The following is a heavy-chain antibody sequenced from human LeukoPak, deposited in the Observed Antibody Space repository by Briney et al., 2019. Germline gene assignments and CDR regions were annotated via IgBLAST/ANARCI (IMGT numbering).Heavy chain of an antibody. CDR2: VSSDGGTK. Sequence: GGSLRLSCTASKFTFSNYGMQWVRQAPGKGLEWVAVVSSDGGTKYYADSVKGRFTISRDNAKNSLYLQMSNLRAEDTAVYFCARGGGLDVWGQGATVTVSS. CDR3: ARGGGLDV. J-gene: IGHJ6*02. D-gene: IGHD3-16*01. V-gene: IGHV3-30*03. CDR1: KFTFSNYG.